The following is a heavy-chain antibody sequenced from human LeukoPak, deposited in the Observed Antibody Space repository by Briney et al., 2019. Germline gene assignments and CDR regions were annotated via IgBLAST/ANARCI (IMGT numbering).Heavy chain of an antibody. Sequence: SETLSLTCTVSGGSISSGGYYWSWIRQHPGKALEWIGYIYYSGSTYYNPSLKSRVTISVDTSKNQFSLKLSSVTAADTAVYYCAVTNCYGSGSPYYGMDVWGQGTTVTVSS. V-gene: IGHV4-31*03. D-gene: IGHD3-10*01. J-gene: IGHJ6*02. CDR1: GGSISSGGYY. CDR3: AVTNCYGSGSPYYGMDV. CDR2: IYYSGST.